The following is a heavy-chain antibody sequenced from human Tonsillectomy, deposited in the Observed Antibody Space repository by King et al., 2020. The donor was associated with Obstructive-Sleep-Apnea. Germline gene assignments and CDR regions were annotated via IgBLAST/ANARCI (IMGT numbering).Heavy chain of an antibody. CDR2: IHYSGST. Sequence: QLQESGPGLLKPSQTLSLTCTVSGGSISSGDYYWSWIRQPPGKGLEWIWYIHYSGSTYNNPSLKTRTSMSVDTSKNQFSLKLRSVTASDTAVYYCARDGPDGDDDAFDVWGQGTMVTVSS. V-gene: IGHV4-30-4*01. J-gene: IGHJ3*01. D-gene: IGHD4-17*01. CDR1: GGSISSGDYY. CDR3: ARDGPDGDDDAFDV.